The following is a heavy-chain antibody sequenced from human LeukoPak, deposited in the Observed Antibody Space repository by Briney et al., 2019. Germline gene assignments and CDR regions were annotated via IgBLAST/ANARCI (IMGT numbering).Heavy chain of an antibody. CDR3: TTSPFIDGYNSDGMHV. V-gene: IGHV3-15*01. CDR2: IKSRTDGGTT. CDR1: GFTFSNAW. J-gene: IGHJ6*01. Sequence: PGGSLRLSCAASGFTFSNAWMSWVRQAPGKGLQWIGRIKSRTDGGTTDYAAPVKGRFTISRDDSKNTLYLQMNSLKTEDTAVYYCTTSPFIDGYNSDGMHVWGQGTTVTVSS. D-gene: IGHD5-24*01.